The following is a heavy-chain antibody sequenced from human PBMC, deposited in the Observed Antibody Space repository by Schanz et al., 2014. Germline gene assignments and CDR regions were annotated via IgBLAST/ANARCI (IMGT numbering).Heavy chain of an antibody. V-gene: IGHV4-59*01. CDR1: GSINSYY. Sequence: QVQLPESGPGLVKPSETLSLNCRISGSINSYYWSWIRQPPGKGLEWIGYIYYSGSTDYNPSLKRRVTISVDTSKKQFSLNLSSVTAADTAVYYCARGRVVPAAPEFDYWGQGILVTVSS. J-gene: IGHJ4*02. D-gene: IGHD2-2*01. CDR2: IYYSGST. CDR3: ARGRVVPAAPEFDY.